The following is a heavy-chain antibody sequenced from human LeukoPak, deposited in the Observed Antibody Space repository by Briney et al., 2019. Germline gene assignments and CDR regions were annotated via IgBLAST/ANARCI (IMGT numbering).Heavy chain of an antibody. CDR2: IKSKTDGGTT. CDR1: GLTFSNAW. CDR3: TTDPRNSYYFDY. Sequence: PGGSLGLSCAASGLTFSNAWMNWVRQAPGKGLEWVGRIKSKTDGGTTDYAAPVKGRFTFSRDDSKNTLYLQMNSLKTEDTAVYYCTTDPRNSYYFDYWGQGTLVTVSS. V-gene: IGHV3-15*01. D-gene: IGHD1-14*01. J-gene: IGHJ4*02.